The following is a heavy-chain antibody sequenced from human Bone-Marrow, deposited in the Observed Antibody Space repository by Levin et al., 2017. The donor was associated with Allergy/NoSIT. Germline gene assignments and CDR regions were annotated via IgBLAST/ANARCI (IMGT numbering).Heavy chain of an antibody. V-gene: IGHV3-21*01. D-gene: IGHD2-2*01. J-gene: IGHJ6*02. Sequence: GESLKISCAASGFTFSSYSMNWVRQAPGKGLEWVSSISSSSSYIYYADSVKGRFTISRDNAKNSLYLQMNSLRAEDTAVYYCARDRFAQDRSSTSCWPYYYYGMDVWGQGTTVTVS. CDR2: ISSSSSYI. CDR3: ARDRFAQDRSSTSCWPYYYYGMDV. CDR1: GFTFSSYS.